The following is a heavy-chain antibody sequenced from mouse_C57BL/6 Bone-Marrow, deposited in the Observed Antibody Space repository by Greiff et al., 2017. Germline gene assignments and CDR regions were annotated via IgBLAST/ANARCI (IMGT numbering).Heavy chain of an antibody. CDR2: LDPSDSYT. D-gene: IGHD2-2*01. Sequence: VQLQQSGAELVMPGASVKLSCKASGYTFTSYWMHWVKQRPGQGLEWIGELDPSDSYTNYNQKFKGKSTLTVDKSSSTAYMQLSSLTSEDSAVYYCARERLSGYFDVWGTGTTVTVSS. CDR1: GYTFTSYW. V-gene: IGHV1-69*01. J-gene: IGHJ1*03. CDR3: ARERLSGYFDV.